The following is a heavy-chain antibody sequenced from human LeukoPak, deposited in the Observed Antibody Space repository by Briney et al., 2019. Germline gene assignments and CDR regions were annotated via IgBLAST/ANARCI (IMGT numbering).Heavy chain of an antibody. Sequence: SVTVSCTASGGTFSSYAISWVRQAPGQGLEWMGGIIPIFGTANYAQKFQGRVTITADESTSTAYMELSSLRSEDTAVYYCARHKPKPNYYYYGMDVWGQGTTVTVSS. CDR3: ARHKPKPNYYYYGMDV. J-gene: IGHJ6*02. CDR2: IIPIFGTA. CDR1: GGTFSSYA. V-gene: IGHV1-69*13.